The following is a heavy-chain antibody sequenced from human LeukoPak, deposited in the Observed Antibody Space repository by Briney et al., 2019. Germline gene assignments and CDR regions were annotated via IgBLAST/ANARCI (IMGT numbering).Heavy chain of an antibody. V-gene: IGHV4-38-2*02. CDR3: ARDRAVVAYWGAYFDY. J-gene: IGHJ4*02. CDR2: IYHSGST. CDR1: GYSISSGYY. Sequence: SETLSLTCTVSGYSISSGYYWGWIRQPPGKGLKWVGSIYHSGSTYYNPSLKSRVTISVDTSKNQFSLKLSSVTAADTAVYYCARDRAVVAYWGAYFDYWGQGTLVTVSS. D-gene: IGHD3-22*01.